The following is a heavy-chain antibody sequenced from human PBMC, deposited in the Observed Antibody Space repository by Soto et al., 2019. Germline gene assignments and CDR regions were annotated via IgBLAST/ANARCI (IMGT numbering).Heavy chain of an antibody. CDR1: GGTFSSYA. D-gene: IGHD2-15*01. CDR3: ARDIVVVVAGTANYYGMDV. CDR2: IIPMFGTA. J-gene: IGHJ6*02. Sequence: VKVSCKAAGGTFSSYAISWVRQAPGQGLEWMGGIIPMFGTANYAQKFQGRVTITADKSTSTAYMELSSLRSEDTAVYYCARDIVVVVAGTANYYGMDVWGQGTTVTVSS. V-gene: IGHV1-69*13.